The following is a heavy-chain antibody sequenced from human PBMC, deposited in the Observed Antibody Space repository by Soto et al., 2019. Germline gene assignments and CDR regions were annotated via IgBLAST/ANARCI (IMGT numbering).Heavy chain of an antibody. CDR3: AKAQLEGPYYYYYGMDV. D-gene: IGHD1-1*01. V-gene: IGHV3-23*01. CDR1: GFTFSSYA. Sequence: GGSLRLSCAASGFTFSSYAMSWVRQAPGKGLEWVSAISGSGGSTYYADSVKGQFTISRDNSKNTLYLQMNSLRAEDTAVYYCAKAQLEGPYYYYYGMDVWGQGTTVTVSS. J-gene: IGHJ6*02. CDR2: ISGSGGST.